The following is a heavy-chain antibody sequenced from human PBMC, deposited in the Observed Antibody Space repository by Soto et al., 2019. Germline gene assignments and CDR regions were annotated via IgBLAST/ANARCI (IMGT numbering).Heavy chain of an antibody. CDR3: ARLYGGGYYSPDY. CDR1: GGSISSSSFF. Sequence: QVQLQESGPGLVKSSETLSLTCTVSGGSISSSSFFWGWIRQPPGRGLEWIGSIYYSGSTYYNPSLKSRVTMSADTSKNQFPLQSRSVTAADTAVYYCARLYGGGYYSPDYWGQGTLVAVSS. D-gene: IGHD3-3*01. CDR2: IYYSGST. V-gene: IGHV4-39*01. J-gene: IGHJ4*02.